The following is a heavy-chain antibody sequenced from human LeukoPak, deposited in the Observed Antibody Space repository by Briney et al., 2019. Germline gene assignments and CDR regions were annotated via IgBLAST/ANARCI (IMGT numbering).Heavy chain of an antibody. CDR3: ARHPATLWFGEP. CDR1: GGSISSYY. V-gene: IGHV4-34*01. J-gene: IGHJ5*02. CDR2: INHSGST. Sequence: SETLSLTCTVSGGSISSYYWSWIRQPPGKGLEWIGEINHSGSTNYNPSLKSRVTISVDTSKNQFSLKLSSVTAADTAVYYCARHPATLWFGEPWGQGTLVTVSS. D-gene: IGHD3-10*01.